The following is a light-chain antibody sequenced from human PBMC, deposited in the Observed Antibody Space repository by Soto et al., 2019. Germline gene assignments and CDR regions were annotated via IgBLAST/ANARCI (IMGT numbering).Light chain of an antibody. CDR1: QTVRNNY. CDR2: DAS. CDR3: QQFSSYPLN. J-gene: IGKJ4*01. V-gene: IGKV3-20*01. Sequence: EIVLTQSPGTLSLSPGEVATLSCRASQTVRNNYLAWYQQKPGQAPRLLIYDASSRATGIPDRFSGGGSGTDFTLTISRLEPEDFAVYYCQQFSSYPLNCGGGNKGDIK.